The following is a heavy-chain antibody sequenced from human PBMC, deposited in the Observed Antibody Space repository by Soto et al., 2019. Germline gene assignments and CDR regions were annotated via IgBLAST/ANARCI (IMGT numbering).Heavy chain of an antibody. Sequence: EVQLLESGGGLVQPGGSLRLSCAASGFAFSSYAMSWVRQAPGKGLEWVSSISGSSESTYYADSVKGRFTISRDSSKNTLYLQLNSLRAEDTALYYCAKDPSYYDFWSGPGGWFDPWGQGALVTVSS. J-gene: IGHJ5*02. CDR1: GFAFSSYA. CDR2: ISGSSEST. CDR3: AKDPSYYDFWSGPGGWFDP. V-gene: IGHV3-23*01. D-gene: IGHD3-3*01.